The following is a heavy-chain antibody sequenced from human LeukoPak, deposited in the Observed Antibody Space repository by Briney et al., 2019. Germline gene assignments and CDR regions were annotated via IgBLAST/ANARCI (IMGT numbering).Heavy chain of an antibody. CDR2: INPNSSGA. CDR1: GYTFTGYY. CDR3: ARPTLDCCYTGTTDYYYMDV. Sequence: GASVKVSCKASGYTFTGYYMHWVRQAPGQGLEWMGWINPNSSGANYAQKFQGRVTMTRDTSISTAYMELSRLRSDDTAVYYCARPTLDCCYTGTTDYYYMDVWGKGTTVTVSS. D-gene: IGHD2-2*02. J-gene: IGHJ6*03. V-gene: IGHV1-2*02.